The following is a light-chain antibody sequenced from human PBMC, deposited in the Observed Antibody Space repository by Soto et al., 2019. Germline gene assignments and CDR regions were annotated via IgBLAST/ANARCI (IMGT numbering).Light chain of an antibody. CDR3: QTWGTGFQF. J-gene: IGLJ2*01. Sequence: QPVLTQSPSASASLGASVKLTCTLRSGHSSYAIAWHQKQPGKGPRYLMDLNNDGSHTKGDGIPDRFSGSSSGADRYLNISSLQSEDEADYYCQTWGTGFQFFGGGTKLTVL. CDR2: LNNDGSH. V-gene: IGLV4-69*01. CDR1: SGHSSYA.